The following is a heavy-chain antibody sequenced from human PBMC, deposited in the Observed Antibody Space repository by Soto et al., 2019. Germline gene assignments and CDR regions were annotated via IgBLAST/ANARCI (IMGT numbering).Heavy chain of an antibody. CDR3: TREGRGYYFDY. CDR1: GFTFSSYA. Sequence: HPGGSLRLSCAASGFTFSSYAMSWVRQAPGKGLEWVSAISGSGGSTYYADSVKGRFTISRDNSKNTLFLQMSSLRAEDTATYYCTREGRGYYFDYWGQGSLVTVSS. D-gene: IGHD1-26*01. V-gene: IGHV3-23*01. CDR2: ISGSGGST. J-gene: IGHJ4*02.